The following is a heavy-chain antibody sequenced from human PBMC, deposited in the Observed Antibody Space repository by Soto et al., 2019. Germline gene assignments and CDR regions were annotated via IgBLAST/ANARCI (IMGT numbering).Heavy chain of an antibody. D-gene: IGHD3-3*01. V-gene: IGHV4-34*01. Sequence: QVQLQQWGAGLLKPSETLSLTCAVYGGSFSGYYWSWIRQPPGKGLEWIGEINHSGSTNYNPSLKSRVPISVDTSKNQFSLKLSSVTAADTAVYYCATSGDFWSGRGLVYWGQGTLVTVSS. CDR1: GGSFSGYY. J-gene: IGHJ4*02. CDR2: INHSGST. CDR3: ATSGDFWSGRGLVY.